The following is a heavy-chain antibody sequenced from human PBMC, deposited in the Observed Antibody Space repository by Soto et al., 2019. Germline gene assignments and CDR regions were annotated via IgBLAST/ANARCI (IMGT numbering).Heavy chain of an antibody. V-gene: IGHV3-72*01. J-gene: IGHJ4*02. CDR2: TRNKANSYST. D-gene: IGHD4-17*01. Sequence: EVQLVESGGGLVQPGGSLRLSCAASGFTFSDHYMDWVRQAPGKGLEWVGRTRNKANSYSTEYAASVKGRFTISRDDSKNSLNLQMNSLKTEDTAVYYCARVALSGDPRQYSDYWGQGTLVTVSS. CDR3: ARVALSGDPRQYSDY. CDR1: GFTFSDHY.